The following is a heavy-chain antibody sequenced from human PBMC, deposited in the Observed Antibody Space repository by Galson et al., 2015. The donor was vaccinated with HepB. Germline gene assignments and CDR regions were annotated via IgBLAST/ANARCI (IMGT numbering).Heavy chain of an antibody. D-gene: IGHD1-7*01. CDR2: SLKKGHGYAT. J-gene: IGHJ4*02. CDR1: EFTFSDYH. CDR3: VRDSMNYFFDH. V-gene: IGHV3-72*01. Sequence: SLRLSCAASEFTFSDYHMDWVRQAPGKGLECVARSLKKGHGYATEYAESVRGRFTISRDESNDSLYLQMNSLKTEDTAVNYCVRDSMNYFFDHWGQGALVTVSS.